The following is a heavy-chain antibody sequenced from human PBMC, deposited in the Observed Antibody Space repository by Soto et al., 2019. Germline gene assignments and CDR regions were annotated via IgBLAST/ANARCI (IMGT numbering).Heavy chain of an antibody. V-gene: IGHV3-23*01. Sequence: GGSLRLSCAASGFTFSSCAMGWVRQAPGKGLEWVSDIIDSGGSTYYADSVKGRFTISRDNSKSTLYLQMNSLRAEDTALYYFAKGRSYYYYSGVXVWGQGTTVTVSS. CDR3: AKGRSYYYYSGVXV. J-gene: IGHJ6*02. CDR1: GFTFSSCA. CDR2: IIDSGGST.